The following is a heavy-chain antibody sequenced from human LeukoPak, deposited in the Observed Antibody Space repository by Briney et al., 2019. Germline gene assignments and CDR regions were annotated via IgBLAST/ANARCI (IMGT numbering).Heavy chain of an antibody. CDR2: IWYDGSNK. V-gene: IGHV3-33*01. D-gene: IGHD3-22*01. CDR3: ARDRSTFYDSSGYSDY. CDR1: GFTFSSYG. J-gene: IGHJ4*02. Sequence: PGGSLRLSCAASGFTFSSYGMHWVRQAPGKGLEWVAVIWYDGSNKYYADSVKGRFTISRDNSKNTLYLQMNSLRAEDTAVYYCARDRSTFYDSSGYSDYWGQGTLVTVSS.